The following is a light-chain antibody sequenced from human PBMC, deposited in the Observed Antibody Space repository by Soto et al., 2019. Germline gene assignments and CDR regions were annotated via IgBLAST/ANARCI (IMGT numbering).Light chain of an antibody. Sequence: QSALTQPASVSGSPGQSINISCTRTSSDVGGYNYVSWYQQHPGKAPKFMIYEVTNRPSGVSNRFSGSKSVNTASLTISGLQAEDEADYYCSSYTSSSTPWVFGGGTKLTVL. V-gene: IGLV2-14*01. CDR2: EVT. CDR1: SSDVGGYNY. CDR3: SSYTSSSTPWV. J-gene: IGLJ3*02.